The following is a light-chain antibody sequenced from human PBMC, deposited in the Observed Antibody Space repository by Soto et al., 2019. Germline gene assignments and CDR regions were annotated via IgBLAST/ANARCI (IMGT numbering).Light chain of an antibody. J-gene: IGKJ1*01. Sequence: DIQMTQSPSTLSASVGDRVTITCRASQSITIWLAWYQQKPGKAPKLLIFDASNLESGVPSRFSGSGSGAKFTLTISSLQPDDFATYYCQHYNSFSWTFGQGTKV. V-gene: IGKV1-5*01. CDR2: DAS. CDR1: QSITIW. CDR3: QHYNSFSWT.